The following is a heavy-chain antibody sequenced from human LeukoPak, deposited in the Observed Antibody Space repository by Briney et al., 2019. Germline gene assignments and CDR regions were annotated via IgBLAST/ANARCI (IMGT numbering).Heavy chain of an antibody. CDR1: GFTFSSYS. J-gene: IGHJ4*02. CDR2: ISDTGSTI. Sequence: GGSLRLSCAASGFTFSSYSMNWVRQAPGKGLEWVSYISDTGSTIAYADSVKGRFTMSRDEAKNPLHLQMNSLRDEDTAVYYCTRRFDSWGQGVLVTVSS. CDR3: TRRFDS. V-gene: IGHV3-48*02.